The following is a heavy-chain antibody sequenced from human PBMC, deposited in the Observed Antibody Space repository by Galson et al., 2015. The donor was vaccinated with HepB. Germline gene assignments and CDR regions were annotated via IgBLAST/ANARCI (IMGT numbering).Heavy chain of an antibody. CDR3: AKDWGVVVPAAVNAFDI. Sequence: SLRLSCAASGFTFSSYAMSWVRRAPGKGLEWVSAISGSGGSTYYADSVKGRFTISRDNSKNTLYLQMNSLRAEDTAVYYCAKDWGVVVPAAVNAFDIWGQGTMVTVSS. V-gene: IGHV3-23*01. CDR1: GFTFSSYA. CDR2: ISGSGGST. J-gene: IGHJ3*02. D-gene: IGHD2-2*01.